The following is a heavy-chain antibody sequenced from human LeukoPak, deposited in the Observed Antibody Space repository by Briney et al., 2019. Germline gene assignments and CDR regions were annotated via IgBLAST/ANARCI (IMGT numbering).Heavy chain of an antibody. CDR1: SASISSISSNNYH. CDR3: AREMGVVTAHGIDV. CDR2: IYYSGST. Sequence: PSETLSLTCIVSSASISSISSNNYHWGWIRQPPGKGLEWIGSIYYSGSTYYNPSLKSRVTISVDTSKNQFSLKLSSVTAADTALYYCAREMGVVTAHGIDVWGQGTTVTVSS. D-gene: IGHD4-23*01. V-gene: IGHV4-39*02. J-gene: IGHJ6*02.